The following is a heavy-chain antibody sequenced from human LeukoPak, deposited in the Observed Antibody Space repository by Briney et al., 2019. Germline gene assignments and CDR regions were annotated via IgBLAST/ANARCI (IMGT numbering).Heavy chain of an antibody. D-gene: IGHD6-6*01. J-gene: IGHJ4*02. CDR2: IYYSGSA. Sequence: NPSETLSLTCTVSGGSISSSSYYWGWIRQPPGKGLEWIGSIYYSGSAYYNPSLKSRVTISVDTSKNQFSLKLSSVTAADTAVYYCARDRKRGDIAARRLLHYFDYWGQGTLVTVSS. V-gene: IGHV4-39*07. CDR3: ARDRKRGDIAARRLLHYFDY. CDR1: GGSISSSSYY.